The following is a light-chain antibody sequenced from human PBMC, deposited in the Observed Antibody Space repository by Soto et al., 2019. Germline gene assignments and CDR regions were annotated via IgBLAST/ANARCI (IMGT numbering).Light chain of an antibody. CDR2: NTK. CDR3: VLYMDNGSPVV. Sequence: QAVVTQEPSLSVSPGGTVTLTCGLSSGSVSINHYPCWYHQTPGQAPRTLIYNTKTRSSGVPERFSGSILGNKAALTITGAQADDECDYYCVLYMDNGSPVVFGGGTKLTVL. J-gene: IGLJ2*01. CDR1: SGSVSINHY. V-gene: IGLV8-61*01.